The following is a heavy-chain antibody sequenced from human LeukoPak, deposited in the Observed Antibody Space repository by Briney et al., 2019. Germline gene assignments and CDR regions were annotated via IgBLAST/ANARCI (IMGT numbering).Heavy chain of an antibody. CDR3: AKDRSIAVAHNCFDP. Sequence: GGSLRLSCGASGFTFSTYAMSWVRQAPGKGLEWVSAISGGGGSTYYADSVKGRFTISRDNSKNTLSLQLNSLRAEDTAVYYCAKDRSIAVAHNCFDPWGQGTLVTVSS. CDR2: ISGGGGST. J-gene: IGHJ5*02. D-gene: IGHD6-19*01. V-gene: IGHV3-23*01. CDR1: GFTFSTYA.